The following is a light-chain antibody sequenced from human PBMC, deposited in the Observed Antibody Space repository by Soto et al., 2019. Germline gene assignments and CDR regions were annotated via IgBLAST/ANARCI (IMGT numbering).Light chain of an antibody. CDR1: RGHSDYA. J-gene: IGLJ2*01. CDR3: QTWDTGILV. CDR2: LKSDGSL. Sequence: QSVLTQSPSASASLGASVKLTCTLSRGHSDYAIAWHQQQPEKGPRYLMKLKSDGSLTKVDGIPDRFSGSSSGAERYLTISSLQSEDEADYYCQTWDTGILVFGGGTKVTVL. V-gene: IGLV4-69*01.